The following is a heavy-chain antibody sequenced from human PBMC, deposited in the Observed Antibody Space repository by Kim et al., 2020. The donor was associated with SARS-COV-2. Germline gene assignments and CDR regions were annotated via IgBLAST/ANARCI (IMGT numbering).Heavy chain of an antibody. CDR1: GGSISSGDYY. CDR2: IYYSGST. V-gene: IGHV4-30-4*01. J-gene: IGHJ4*02. CDR3: ARGFGRFGELYFDY. Sequence: SETLSLTCTVSGGSISSGDYYWSWIRQPPGKGLEWIGYIYYSGSTYYNPSLKSRVTISVDTSKNQFSLKLSSVTAADTAVYYCARGFGRFGELYFDYWGQGTLVTVSS. D-gene: IGHD3-10*01.